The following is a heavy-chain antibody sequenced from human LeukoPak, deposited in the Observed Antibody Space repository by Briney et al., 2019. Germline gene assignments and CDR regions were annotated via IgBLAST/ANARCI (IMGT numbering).Heavy chain of an antibody. J-gene: IGHJ4*02. CDR3: ASRDYFDY. CDR2: ITADSGTT. Sequence: PGGSLRLSCAVSGFTFSTKSMNWVRQAPGKGLEWISYITADSGTTYYADSVKGRSTISRDNANNSLYRQMNSLRDEDTAVYYCASRDYFDYWGQGTLVTVSS. V-gene: IGHV3-48*02. CDR1: GFTFSTKS.